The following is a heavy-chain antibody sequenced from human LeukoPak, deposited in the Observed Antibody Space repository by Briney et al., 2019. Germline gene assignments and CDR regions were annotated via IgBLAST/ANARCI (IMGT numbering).Heavy chain of an antibody. J-gene: IGHJ5*02. CDR1: GYSCTSYW. CDR2: IYPGDSDT. D-gene: IGHD6-13*01. Sequence: GESLKISCKGSGYSCTSYWIGWVRQMPGKGLEWMGIIYPGDSDTRYSPSFQGQVTISADKSISTAYLQWSSLKASDTAMYYCARRLPSYSSSWYWFDPWGQGTLVTVSS. V-gene: IGHV5-51*01. CDR3: ARRLPSYSSSWYWFDP.